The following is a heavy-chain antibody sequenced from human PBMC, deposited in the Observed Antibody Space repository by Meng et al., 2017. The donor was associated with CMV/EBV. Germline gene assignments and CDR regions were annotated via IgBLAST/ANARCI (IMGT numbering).Heavy chain of an antibody. D-gene: IGHD5-12*01. Sequence: GESLKISCAASGFTVSSNYMSWVRQAPGKGLEWVSVIYSGGSTYYAASVKGRFTISRDNAKNSLYLQLNSLRAADTAVYYCARERDIVPTIRLPSDYWGQGTLVTVSS. CDR3: ARERDIVPTIRLPSDY. CDR1: GFTVSSNY. J-gene: IGHJ4*02. V-gene: IGHV3-53*01. CDR2: IYSGGST.